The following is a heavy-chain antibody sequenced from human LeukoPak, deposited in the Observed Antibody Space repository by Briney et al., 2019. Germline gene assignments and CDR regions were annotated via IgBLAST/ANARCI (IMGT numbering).Heavy chain of an antibody. CDR1: GGSISSTTYY. CDR3: ARHSSGWYGGWFDP. CDR2: IYKTGST. J-gene: IGHJ5*02. V-gene: IGHV4-39*01. D-gene: IGHD6-19*01. Sequence: PSETLSLTCTVSGGSISSTTYYWAWIRQPPGKGLEWIGSIYKTGSTNYSPSLKSRVTISVDTSKNQFSLKLSSVTAADTAVYYCARHSSGWYGGWFDPWGQGTLVTVSS.